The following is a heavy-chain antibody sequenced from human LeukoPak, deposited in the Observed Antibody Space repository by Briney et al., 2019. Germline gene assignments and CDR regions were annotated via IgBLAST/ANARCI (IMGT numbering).Heavy chain of an antibody. CDR3: ARGFTMVRGVIIRWFDP. CDR2: MNPNSGNT. D-gene: IGHD3-10*01. Sequence: ASVKVSCKASGYTFTSYDINWVRQATGQGLEWMGWMNPNSGNTGYAQKFQGRVTMTRNTSISTAYMELSSLRSEDTAVYYCARGFTMVRGVIIRWFDPWGQGTLVTVSS. CDR1: GYTFTSYD. V-gene: IGHV1-8*01. J-gene: IGHJ5*02.